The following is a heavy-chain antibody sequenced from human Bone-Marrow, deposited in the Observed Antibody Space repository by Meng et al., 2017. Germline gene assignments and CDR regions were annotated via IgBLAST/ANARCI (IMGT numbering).Heavy chain of an antibody. Sequence: SETLSLTCTASGYSISSGYYWGWMRQPPGKGLEWIGSIYQSGSTYYNPSLRSRLNISVDTSKNQISLRLSSVTAADTALYYCARDRGYYASDIWGQGTMVTVSS. CDR2: IYQSGST. D-gene: IGHD3-22*01. V-gene: IGHV4-38-2*02. J-gene: IGHJ3*02. CDR1: GYSISSGYY. CDR3: ARDRGYYASDI.